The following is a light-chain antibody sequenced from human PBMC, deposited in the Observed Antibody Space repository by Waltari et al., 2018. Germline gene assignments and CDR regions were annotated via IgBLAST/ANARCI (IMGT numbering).Light chain of an antibody. CDR1: LRGGRD. CDR2: VTS. V-gene: IGKV3-15*01. J-gene: IGKJ2*01. CDR3: QQYHEWPYT. Sequence: LPQSPRPLSMSPGERATLSCRAPLRGGRDVSWYQQRPGQTPRLLIYVTSSTGTGVPARFSGSGSGTEFTLTISSRQSEDFAIYYCQQYHEWPYTFGQGTRVEIK.